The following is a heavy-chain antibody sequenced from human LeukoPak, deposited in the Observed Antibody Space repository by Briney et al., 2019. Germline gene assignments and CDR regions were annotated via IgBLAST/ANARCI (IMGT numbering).Heavy chain of an antibody. CDR1: GGSFSGYY. CDR2: INHSGST. D-gene: IGHD3-10*01. CDR3: ASPGSYYSQDAFDI. Sequence: PSETLSLTCAVYGGSFSGYYWSWIRQPPGKGLEWIGEINHSGSTNYNPSLKSRVTISVDTSKNQFSLKLSSVTAADTAVYYCASPGSYYSQDAFDIWGQGTMVTVSS. J-gene: IGHJ3*02. V-gene: IGHV4-34*01.